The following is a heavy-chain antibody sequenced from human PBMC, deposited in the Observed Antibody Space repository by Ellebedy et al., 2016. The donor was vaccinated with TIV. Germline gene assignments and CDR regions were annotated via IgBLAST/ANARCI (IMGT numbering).Heavy chain of an antibody. CDR3: ASLPHYGDSGP. CDR1: GYTFTGYY. V-gene: IGHV1-2*02. Sequence: AASVKVSCKASGYTFTGYYMHWVRQAPGQGLEWMGWINPNSGGKNYAQKFQGRVTITRETSISTAYMVLSRLRSEETAVYYCASLPHYGDSGPWGQGTLVTVSS. D-gene: IGHD4-17*01. J-gene: IGHJ5*02. CDR2: INPNSGGK.